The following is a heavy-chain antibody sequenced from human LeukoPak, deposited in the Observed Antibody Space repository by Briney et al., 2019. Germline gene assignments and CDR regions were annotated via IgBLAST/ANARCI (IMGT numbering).Heavy chain of an antibody. Sequence: ASVTVSCKASGYTFTGYYMHWVRQAPGQGLEWMGWINPNSGGTNYAQKFQGRVTMTRDTSISTAYMELSRLRSDDTAVYYCARARIAVAGTGWFDPWGQGTLVTVSS. CDR3: ARARIAVAGTGWFDP. CDR2: INPNSGGT. J-gene: IGHJ5*02. V-gene: IGHV1-2*02. CDR1: GYTFTGYY. D-gene: IGHD6-19*01.